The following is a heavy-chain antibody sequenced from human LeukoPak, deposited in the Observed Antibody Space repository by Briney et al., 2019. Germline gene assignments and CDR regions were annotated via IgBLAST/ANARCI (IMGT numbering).Heavy chain of an antibody. J-gene: IGHJ4*02. Sequence: GGSLRLSCAASGFTFSSYSMNWVRQAPGKGLEWVSSISSSSSYIYYADSVKGRFTISRDNAKNSLYPQMNSLRAEDTAVYYCASSSWSPYFDYWGQGTLVTVSS. D-gene: IGHD6-13*01. CDR3: ASSSWSPYFDY. V-gene: IGHV3-21*01. CDR1: GFTFSSYS. CDR2: ISSSSSYI.